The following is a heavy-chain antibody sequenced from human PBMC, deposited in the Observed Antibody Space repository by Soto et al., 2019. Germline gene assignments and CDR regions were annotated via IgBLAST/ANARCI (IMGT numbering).Heavy chain of an antibody. V-gene: IGHV3-21*01. J-gene: IGHJ4*02. CDR1: GFTFSSYS. CDR2: ISSSSSYI. D-gene: IGHD3-10*01. CDR3: ARGLLLWFGELLSPVDY. Sequence: EVQLVESGGGLVKPGGSLRLSCAASGFTFSSYSMNWVRQAPGKGLEWVSSISSSSSYIYYADSVKGRFTISRDNAKNSLYLQMNSLTADDTAVYYCARGLLLWFGELLSPVDYWGQGTLVTVSS.